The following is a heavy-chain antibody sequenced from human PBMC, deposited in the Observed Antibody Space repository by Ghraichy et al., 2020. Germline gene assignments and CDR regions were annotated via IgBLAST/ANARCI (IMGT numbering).Heavy chain of an antibody. V-gene: IGHV3-30*18. D-gene: IGHD7-27*01. Sequence: GGSLRLSCAAAGFSFSHFGMHWVRQSPGKGLEWMALISYDGNKIYIVDSVKGRFTISRDNSKDTLYLQMTSLRVDDTAVYYCAKGGSGDTREAFDMWGQGTLVTVSS. CDR2: ISYDGNKI. CDR1: GFSFSHFG. J-gene: IGHJ3*02. CDR3: AKGGSGDTREAFDM.